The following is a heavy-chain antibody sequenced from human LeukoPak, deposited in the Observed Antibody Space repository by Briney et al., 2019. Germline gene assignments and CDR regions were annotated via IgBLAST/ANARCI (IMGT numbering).Heavy chain of an antibody. CDR3: AGYGVYPY. J-gene: IGHJ4*02. D-gene: IGHD5/OR15-5a*01. V-gene: IGHV3-48*01. CDR1: GFAVNTYD. Sequence: GGSLRLSCAASGFAVNTYDMHWVRQAPGEGPQWIAYFGISGTIYYADSVRGRFTISRDSDKNSLYLQMNGLRVDDTAIYYCAGYGVYPYWGQGTPVPVSS. CDR2: FGISGTI.